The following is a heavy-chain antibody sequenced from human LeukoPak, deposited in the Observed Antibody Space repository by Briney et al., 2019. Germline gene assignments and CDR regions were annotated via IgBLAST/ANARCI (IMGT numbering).Heavy chain of an antibody. CDR2: IYYSGNT. CDR3: ARHSATVAPLGP. J-gene: IGHJ5*02. Sequence: SETLSLTCTVSGGSISSYYWSWIRQPPGKGLEWIGYIYYSGNTNYNPSLKSRVTVSIDTSKNQLSLNLSSVTAADTAVYFCARHSATVAPLGPWGQGTLVTVSS. CDR1: GGSISSYY. V-gene: IGHV4-59*08. D-gene: IGHD4-23*01.